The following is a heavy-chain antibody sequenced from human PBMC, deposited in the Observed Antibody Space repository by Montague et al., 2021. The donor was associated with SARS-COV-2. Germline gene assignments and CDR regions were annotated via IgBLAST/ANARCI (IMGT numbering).Heavy chain of an antibody. V-gene: IGHV2-70*13. D-gene: IGHD3-9*01. Sequence: PALVKPTQTLTLTCTFSGFSLTTTGMCVSWIRQPPGKALEWLAIIDWDDDKYYSTSLKTRLTISKDTSKNQVVLTMTNMDPVDTATYYCVWIQYDILTGYTDPHFDYWGQGTLVTVSS. CDR3: VWIQYDILTGYTDPHFDY. J-gene: IGHJ4*02. CDR2: IDWDDDK. CDR1: GFSLTTTGMC.